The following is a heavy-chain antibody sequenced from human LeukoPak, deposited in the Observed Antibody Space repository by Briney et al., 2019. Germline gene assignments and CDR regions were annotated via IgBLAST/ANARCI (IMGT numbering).Heavy chain of an antibody. CDR2: ISDTGDYT. D-gene: IGHD5-24*01. J-gene: IGHJ6*02. Sequence: GGSLRLSCTASGFTFSSYAMNWVRQAPGKGLEGVSSISDTGDYTDHADSVKGRFTISRDNSKNTLYLLMNSLRAEDTAVYYCAKWRRSSPIGGMDVWGQGTTVTVSS. V-gene: IGHV3-23*01. CDR1: GFTFSSYA. CDR3: AKWRRSSPIGGMDV.